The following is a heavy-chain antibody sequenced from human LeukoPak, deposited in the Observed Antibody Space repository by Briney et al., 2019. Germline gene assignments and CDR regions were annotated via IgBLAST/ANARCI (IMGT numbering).Heavy chain of an antibody. J-gene: IGHJ4*02. CDR2: INTNGGSI. Sequence: GGSLRLSCAASGFTFSSYEMNWVRQAPGKGLEWVSYINTNGGSIYYADSVKGRFTISRDNAKNSLYLQMNSLRAEDTAVYYCARDDLWSPDYWGQGTLVTVSS. CDR1: GFTFSSYE. V-gene: IGHV3-48*03. D-gene: IGHD3-10*01. CDR3: ARDDLWSPDY.